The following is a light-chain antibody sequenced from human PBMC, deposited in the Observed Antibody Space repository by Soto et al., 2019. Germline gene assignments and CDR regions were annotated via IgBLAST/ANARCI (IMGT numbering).Light chain of an antibody. CDR2: DVT. CDR1: SSDVGGYNY. J-gene: IGLJ1*01. V-gene: IGLV2-14*01. Sequence: QSALTQPASVSGSPGQSITISCTGTSSDVGGYNYVSWYQQHPGRAPKLITYDVTNRPSGVSHRFSGSKSGNTASLTISGLQAEDEANYYCSSYSLITTRVFGTGTKLTVL. CDR3: SSYSLITTRV.